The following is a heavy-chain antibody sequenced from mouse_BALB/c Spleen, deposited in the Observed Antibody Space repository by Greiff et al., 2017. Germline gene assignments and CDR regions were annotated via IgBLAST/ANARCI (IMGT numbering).Heavy chain of an antibody. J-gene: IGHJ3*01. CDR3: ARERVYYYGSSLFAY. CDR1: GFTFSDYY. Sequence: EVKLVESGGGLVKPGGSLKLSCAASGFTFSDYYMYWVRQTPEKRLEWVATISDGGSYTYYPDSVKGRFTISRDNAKNNMYLQMSSLKSEDTAMYYCARERVYYYGSSLFAYWGQGTLVTVSA. CDR2: ISDGGSYT. D-gene: IGHD1-1*01. V-gene: IGHV5-4*02.